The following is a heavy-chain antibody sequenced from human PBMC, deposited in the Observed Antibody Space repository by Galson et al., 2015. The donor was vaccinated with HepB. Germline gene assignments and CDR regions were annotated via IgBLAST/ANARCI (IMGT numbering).Heavy chain of an antibody. J-gene: IGHJ6*03. D-gene: IGHD4-17*01. CDR3: ARGIGDHGYYYYYMDV. Sequence: SVKVSCKASGYTFTGYYMHWVRQAPGQGLEWMGWINPNSGGTNYAQKFQGRVTMTRDTSISTAYMELSRLRSDDTAVYYCARGIGDHGYYYYYMDVWGKGTTVTVSS. CDR2: INPNSGGT. V-gene: IGHV1-2*02. CDR1: GYTFTGYY.